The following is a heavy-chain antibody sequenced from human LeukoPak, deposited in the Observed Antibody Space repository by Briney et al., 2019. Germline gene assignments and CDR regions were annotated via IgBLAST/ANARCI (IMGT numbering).Heavy chain of an antibody. Sequence: GSLGLSWAGSGFHFNRYLMHWVRQAPGKGLGWVSRINSDGSSTSYADSVKGRFTISRDNAKNTLYLQMNSLRAEDTAVYYCARCIMEFGEPVDYWGQGTLVTVSS. V-gene: IGHV3-74*01. CDR1: GFHFNRYL. D-gene: IGHD3-10*01. CDR2: INSDGSST. CDR3: ARCIMEFGEPVDY. J-gene: IGHJ4*02.